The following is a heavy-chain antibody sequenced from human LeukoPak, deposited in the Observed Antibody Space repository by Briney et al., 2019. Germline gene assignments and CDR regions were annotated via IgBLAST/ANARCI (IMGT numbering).Heavy chain of an antibody. CDR2: ISSSSSYI. V-gene: IGHV3-21*01. D-gene: IGHD6-6*01. J-gene: IGHJ4*02. CDR3: ARDLKYSSSPAY. CDR1: GFTFSSYS. Sequence: PGGSLRLSCAASGFTFSSYSMNWVRQAPGKGLEWVSSISSSSSYIYYADSVKGRSTISRDNAKNSLYLQMNSLRAEDTAVYYCARDLKYSSSPAYWGQGTLVTVSS.